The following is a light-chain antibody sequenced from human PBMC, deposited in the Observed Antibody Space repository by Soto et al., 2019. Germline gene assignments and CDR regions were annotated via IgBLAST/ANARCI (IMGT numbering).Light chain of an antibody. J-gene: IGKJ2*02. Sequence: EIVLTQSPGTLSLSPGERATLSCRASQSVSSSYLAWYQQKPGQAPRLLIYGASSRATGIPDRFSGSGSGTDFTLTISRLEPEDFATYYCQQSYSTPRTFGQGTKLEIK. CDR1: QSVSSSY. CDR2: GAS. V-gene: IGKV3-20*01. CDR3: QQSYSTPRT.